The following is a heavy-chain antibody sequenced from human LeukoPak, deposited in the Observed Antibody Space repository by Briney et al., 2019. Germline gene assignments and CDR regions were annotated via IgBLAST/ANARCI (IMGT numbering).Heavy chain of an antibody. D-gene: IGHD2-2*01. CDR1: GFTFSSYG. CDR3: AKSRWDIVVVPAASYFDY. Sequence: PGRSLRLSCAASGFTFSSYGMHWVRQAPGKGLEWVAVISYDGSNKYYADSVKGRFTISRDNSKNTLYLQMNSLRAEDTAVYHCAKSRWDIVVVPAASYFDYWGQGTLVTVSS. CDR2: ISYDGSNK. J-gene: IGHJ4*02. V-gene: IGHV3-30*18.